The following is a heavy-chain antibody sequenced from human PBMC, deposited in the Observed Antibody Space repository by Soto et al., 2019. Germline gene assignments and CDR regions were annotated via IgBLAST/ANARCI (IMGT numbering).Heavy chain of an antibody. D-gene: IGHD6-13*01. CDR2: IIPIFGTA. V-gene: IGHV1-69*13. J-gene: IGHJ4*02. Sequence: SVKVSCKASGGTFSSYAISWVRQAPGQGLEWMGGIIPIFGTANYAQKFQGRVTITADESTSTAYMELSSLRSEDTAVYYCARDNDPRKQQLAHWGQGTLVTVSS. CDR1: GGTFSSYA. CDR3: ARDNDPRKQQLAH.